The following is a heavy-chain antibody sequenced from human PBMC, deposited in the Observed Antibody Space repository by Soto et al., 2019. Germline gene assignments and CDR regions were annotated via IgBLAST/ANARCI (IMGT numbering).Heavy chain of an antibody. Sequence: QVQLQQWGAGLLKPSETLSLTCAVYGGSFSGYYWSWIRQPPGKGLEWIGEINHSGSTNYNPSLRSRVTISVDTSKHQFSLKESSVTAADTDVYYCARRGYFDWLSAPYYCYYMDVWGKGTTVTVSS. CDR2: INHSGST. V-gene: IGHV4-34*01. D-gene: IGHD3-9*01. J-gene: IGHJ6*03. CDR1: GGSFSGYY. CDR3: ARRGYFDWLSAPYYCYYMDV.